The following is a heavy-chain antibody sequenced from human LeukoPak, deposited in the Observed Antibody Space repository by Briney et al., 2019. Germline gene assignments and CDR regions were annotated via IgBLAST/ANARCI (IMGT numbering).Heavy chain of an antibody. Sequence: PSETLSLTCTVSGGSISSYYWSWIRQPPGKGLEWIGYIYYSGSTNYNPSLKSRVTISVDTSKNQFSLKLSSVTAADTAVYYCAIAGYSSGWPYYFDYWGQGTLVTVSS. CDR1: GGSISSYY. CDR2: IYYSGST. V-gene: IGHV4-59*08. D-gene: IGHD6-19*01. J-gene: IGHJ4*02. CDR3: AIAGYSSGWPYYFDY.